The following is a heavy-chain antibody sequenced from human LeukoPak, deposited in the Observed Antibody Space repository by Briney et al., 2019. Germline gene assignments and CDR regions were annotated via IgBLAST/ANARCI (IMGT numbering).Heavy chain of an antibody. Sequence: GASVKVSCKASGYTFTGYYMHWVRQAPGQGLEWMGRINPNSGGTNYAQKFQGRVTMTRGTSISTAYMELSRLRSDDTAVYYCARDGDYDILTGYYNWFDPWGQGTLVTVSS. J-gene: IGHJ5*02. CDR1: GYTFTGYY. CDR3: ARDGDYDILTGYYNWFDP. V-gene: IGHV1-2*06. CDR2: INPNSGGT. D-gene: IGHD3-9*01.